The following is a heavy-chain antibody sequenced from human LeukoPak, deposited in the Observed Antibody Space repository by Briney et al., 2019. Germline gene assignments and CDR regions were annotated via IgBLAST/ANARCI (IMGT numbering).Heavy chain of an antibody. Sequence: VASVKVSCKASGGTFSSYAISWVRQAPGQGLEWMGRIIPIFGTANYAQKFQGRVTITTDESTSTAYMELSSLRSEDTAVYYCARVAPSSSWYTAFDIWGQGTMVTVPS. CDR1: GGTFSSYA. CDR3: ARVAPSSSWYTAFDI. J-gene: IGHJ3*02. CDR2: IIPIFGTA. D-gene: IGHD6-13*01. V-gene: IGHV1-69*05.